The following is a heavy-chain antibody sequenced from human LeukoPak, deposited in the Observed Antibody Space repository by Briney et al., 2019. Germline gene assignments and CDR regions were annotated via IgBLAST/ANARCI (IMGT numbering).Heavy chain of an antibody. CDR1: GGSISSSNW. J-gene: IGHJ3*02. CDR2: IYHSGST. Sequence: PSGTLSLTCAVSGGSISSSNWWSWVRQPPGQGLEWIGEIYHSGSTNYNPSLKSRATISVDKSKNQFSLKLSSVTAADTAVYYCARGPPPLGANDAFDIWGQGTMVTVSS. V-gene: IGHV4-4*02. CDR3: ARGPPPLGANDAFDI.